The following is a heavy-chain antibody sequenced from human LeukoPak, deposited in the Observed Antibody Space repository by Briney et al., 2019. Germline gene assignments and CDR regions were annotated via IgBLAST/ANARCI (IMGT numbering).Heavy chain of an antibody. CDR2: INPSGGGT. D-gene: IGHD5-18*01. CDR1: GYTFTSYY. CDR3: ARVRDGYSYANFDS. J-gene: IGHJ4*02. Sequence: ASVKVSCKASGYTFTSYYIHWVRQAPGQGLEWMGIINPSGGGTSYAQKFQGRVTMTTDTSTRTVYMELSSLRSEDPAIYYCARVRDGYSYANFDSWGQGTLVTVSS. V-gene: IGHV1-46*01.